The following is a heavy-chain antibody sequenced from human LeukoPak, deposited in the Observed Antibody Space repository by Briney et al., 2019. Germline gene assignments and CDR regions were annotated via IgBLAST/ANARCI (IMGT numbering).Heavy chain of an antibody. J-gene: IGHJ6*03. CDR1: GFTFSSYG. D-gene: IGHD1-1*01. CDR2: IRNDGSNK. V-gene: IGHV3-30*02. Sequence: PGGSLRLSCAASGFTFSSYGMHWVRQAPGKGLEWMAFIRNDGSNKYYADSVKGRFTISRENSKNTLYLQMNSLRTEDTAVYYCTRVRYIRGPDHFYMDVWGKGTTVTISS. CDR3: TRVRYIRGPDHFYMDV.